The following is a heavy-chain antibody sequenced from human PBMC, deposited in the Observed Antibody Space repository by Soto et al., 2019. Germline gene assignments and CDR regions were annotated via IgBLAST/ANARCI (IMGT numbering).Heavy chain of an antibody. D-gene: IGHD1-26*01. CDR2: IKSKTDGGTT. CDR1: GFTFSNAW. V-gene: IGHV3-15*07. CDR3: TTGGIVGATWFDY. Sequence: GGSLRLSCAASGFTFSNAWMNWVRQALGKGLEWVGRIKSKTDGGTTDYAAPVKGRFTISRDDSKNTLYLQMNSLKTEDTAVYYCTTGGIVGATWFDYWRQRTLVTVSS. J-gene: IGHJ4*02.